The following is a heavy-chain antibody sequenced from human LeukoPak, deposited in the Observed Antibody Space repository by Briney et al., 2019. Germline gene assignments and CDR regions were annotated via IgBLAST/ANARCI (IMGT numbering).Heavy chain of an antibody. CDR1: GYTFTAYY. J-gene: IGHJ3*02. D-gene: IGHD4-23*01. V-gene: IGHV1-2*04. CDR3: ASLGHDYGGNSGIWVGFDI. Sequence: ASVKVSCKASGYTFTAYYLHWVRQAPGQGLEWMGWINPNSGGTNYAQKFKGWVTLTRDTSINTTYMELSRLASDVTAVYFCASLGHDYGGNSGIWVGFDIWGQGTMVTVSS. CDR2: INPNSGGT.